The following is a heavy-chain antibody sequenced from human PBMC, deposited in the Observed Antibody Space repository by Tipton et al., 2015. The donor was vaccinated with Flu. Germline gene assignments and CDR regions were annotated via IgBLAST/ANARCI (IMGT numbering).Heavy chain of an antibody. V-gene: IGHV4-4*07. CDR2: LYGSGTT. CDR1: GDSITNYY. Sequence: TLSLTCTVFGDSITNYYWSWIRQPAGKGLEWIGRLYGSGTTKYNTSLKSRVTMSLDTAKNRFSLSLRSVTVADTGVYYCARHRNNGNDVPWGQGILVTVSS. D-gene: IGHD1-1*01. CDR3: ARHRNNGNDVP. J-gene: IGHJ5*02.